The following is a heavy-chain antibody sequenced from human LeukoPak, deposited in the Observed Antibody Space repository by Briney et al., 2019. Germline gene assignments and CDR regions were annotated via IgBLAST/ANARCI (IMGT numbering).Heavy chain of an antibody. V-gene: IGHV3-21*01. CDR1: GFTFSSYW. CDR3: ARAGITIFGVGTFDY. Sequence: PGGSLRLSCAASGFTFSSYWMNWVRQAPGKGLEWVSSISSSSSYIYYADSVKGRFTISRDNAKNSLYLQMNSLRAEDTAVYYCARAGITIFGVGTFDYWGQGTLVTVSS. CDR2: ISSSSSYI. D-gene: IGHD3-3*01. J-gene: IGHJ4*02.